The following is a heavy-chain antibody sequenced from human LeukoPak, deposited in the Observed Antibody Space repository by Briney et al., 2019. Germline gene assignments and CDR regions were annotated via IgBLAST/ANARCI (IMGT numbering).Heavy chain of an antibody. CDR2: ISGSGGST. Sequence: PGGSLRLSCAASGFTFSSYAMSWVRQAPGKGLEWVSAISGSGGSTYYADSVKGRFTISRDNSKSTLYLQMNSLRAEDTAVYYCAKDPRGVEQWLPGWFDPWGQGTLVTVSS. D-gene: IGHD6-19*01. CDR3: AKDPRGVEQWLPGWFDP. CDR1: GFTFSSYA. V-gene: IGHV3-23*01. J-gene: IGHJ5*02.